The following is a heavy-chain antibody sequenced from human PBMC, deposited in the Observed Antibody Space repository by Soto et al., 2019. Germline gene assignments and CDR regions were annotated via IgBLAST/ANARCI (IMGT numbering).Heavy chain of an antibody. D-gene: IGHD6-19*01. J-gene: IGHJ6*02. CDR1: GFTFSSYA. V-gene: IGHV3-23*01. CDR2: ISGSGGST. Sequence: GGSLRLSCAASGFTFSSYAMSWVRQAPGKGLEWVSAISGSGGSTYYADSVKGRFTISRDNSKNTLYLQMNSLRAEDTAVYYCAKESKVAVAGKIAFYYGMDVWGQGTTVTVSS. CDR3: AKESKVAVAGKIAFYYGMDV.